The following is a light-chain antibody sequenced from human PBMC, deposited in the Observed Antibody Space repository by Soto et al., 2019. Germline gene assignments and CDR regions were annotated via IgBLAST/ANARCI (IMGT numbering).Light chain of an antibody. CDR2: DAS. CDR1: HSISNM. Sequence: DIQMTHSPSTFSSSVGDRLTITCRATHSISNMLAWYQQKPGKAPKVVIYDASSLESGVPSRFSGSGSGTEFILTINSLQPDDFATYCCKHYGGMWAFGQGTKVEIK. CDR3: KHYGGMWA. V-gene: IGKV1-5*01. J-gene: IGKJ1*01.